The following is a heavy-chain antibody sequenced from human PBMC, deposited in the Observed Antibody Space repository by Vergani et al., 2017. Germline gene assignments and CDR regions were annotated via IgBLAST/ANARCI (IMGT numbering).Heavy chain of an antibody. J-gene: IGHJ4*02. D-gene: IGHD1-7*01. CDR1: GFIFSSYW. CDR2: IKVDGSEK. V-gene: IGHV3-7*01. CDR3: ARGNSLGSY. Sequence: EVQLVESGGGLVQPGGSLRLSCAASGFIFSSYWMHWVRQAPGKGLEWVAAIKVDGSEKQYVDSVKGRFTISRDNAKKSLYPQMNSLRGEDTAVYYCARGNSLGSYWGQGTLVTVSS.